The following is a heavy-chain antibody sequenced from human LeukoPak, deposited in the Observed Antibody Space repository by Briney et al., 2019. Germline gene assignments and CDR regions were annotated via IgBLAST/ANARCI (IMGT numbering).Heavy chain of an antibody. D-gene: IGHD6-6*01. J-gene: IGHJ4*02. CDR3: ASTLDPYSSSSAYFDY. V-gene: IGHV4-59*08. CDR2: IYYSGST. Sequence: SETLSLTCTVSGDSFRSYYWSWIRQPPGKGLEWIGYIYYSGSTNYNPSLKSRVTISVDTSKNQFSLKLSSVTAADTAVYYCASTLDPYSSSSAYFDYWGQGTLVTVSS. CDR1: GDSFRSYY.